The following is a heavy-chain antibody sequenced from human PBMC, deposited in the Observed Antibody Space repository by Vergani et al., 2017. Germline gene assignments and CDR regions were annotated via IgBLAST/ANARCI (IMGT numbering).Heavy chain of an antibody. CDR3: AREARITMVRESYYYYYYMDV. Sequence: QLQLQESGPGLVKPSATLSLTCSVSGASIRSSNYYWGWIRQPPEKGLEWIASIYYSGSTNYNPSLKSRVTISVDTSKNQFSLQRSSVTAADTAVYYCAREARITMVRESYYYYYYMDVWGKGTTVTVSS. CDR1: GASIRSSNYY. D-gene: IGHD3-10*01. J-gene: IGHJ6*03. CDR2: IYYSGST. V-gene: IGHV4-39*07.